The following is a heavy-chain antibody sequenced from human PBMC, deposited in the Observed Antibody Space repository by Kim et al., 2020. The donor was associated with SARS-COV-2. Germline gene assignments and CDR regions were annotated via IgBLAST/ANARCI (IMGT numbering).Heavy chain of an antibody. V-gene: IGHV3-23*03. CDR2: IYSGGSST. Sequence: GGSLRLSCAASGFTFSSYAMSWVRQAPGKGLEWVSVIYSGGSSTYYADSVKGRFTISRDNSKNTLYLQMNSLRAEDTAVYYCAKDRTVIPTVTDYWGQGTLVTVSS. CDR3: AKDRTVIPTVTDY. J-gene: IGHJ4*02. D-gene: IGHD4-17*01. CDR1: GFTFSSYA.